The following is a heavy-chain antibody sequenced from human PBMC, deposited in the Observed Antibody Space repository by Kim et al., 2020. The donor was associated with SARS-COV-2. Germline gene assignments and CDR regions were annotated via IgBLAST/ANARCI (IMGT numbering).Heavy chain of an antibody. CDR2: ISYDGSNK. D-gene: IGHD6-13*01. J-gene: IGHJ5*02. CDR3: ARDLHSSSWYVPWFDP. V-gene: IGHV3-30*04. CDR1: GFTFSSYA. Sequence: GGSLRLSCAASGFTFSSYAMHWVRQAPGKGLEWVAVISYDGSNKYYADSVKGRFTISRDNSKNTLYLQMNSLRAEDTAVYYCARDLHSSSWYVPWFDPWGQGTLVTVSS.